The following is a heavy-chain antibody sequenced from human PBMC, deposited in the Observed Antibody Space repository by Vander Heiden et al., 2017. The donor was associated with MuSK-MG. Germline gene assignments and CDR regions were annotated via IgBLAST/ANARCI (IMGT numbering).Heavy chain of an antibody. CDR1: GGSISSYY. CDR3: ARSVSNYPYYYYYYYMDV. Sequence: QVQLQESGPGLVKPSETLSLTCTVSGGSISSYYWSWIRQPPGKGLEWIGYIYYSGSTNYNPSLKSRVTISVDTSKNQFSLKLSSVTAADTAVYYCARSVSNYPYYYYYYYMDVWGKGTTVTLSS. D-gene: IGHD4-4*01. CDR2: IYYSGST. V-gene: IGHV4-59*08. J-gene: IGHJ6*03.